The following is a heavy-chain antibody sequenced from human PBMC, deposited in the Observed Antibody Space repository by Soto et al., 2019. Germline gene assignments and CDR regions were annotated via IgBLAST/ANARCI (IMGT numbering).Heavy chain of an antibody. CDR3: ARARLGYCSSTSCYQGYYYYGMDV. V-gene: IGHV1-69*06. CDR2: IIPIFGTA. CDR1: GGTFSSYA. D-gene: IGHD2-2*01. J-gene: IGHJ6*02. Sequence: ASVKVSCKASGGTFSSYAISWVRQAPGQGLEWMGGIIPIFGTANYAQKFQGRVTITADKSTSTAYMELSSLRSEDTAVYYCARARLGYCSSTSCYQGYYYYGMDVWGQGTTVTVSS.